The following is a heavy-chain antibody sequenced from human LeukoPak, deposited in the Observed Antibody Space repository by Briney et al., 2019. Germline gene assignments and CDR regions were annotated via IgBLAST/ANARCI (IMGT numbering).Heavy chain of an antibody. CDR1: GFTFTNSA. J-gene: IGHJ4*02. D-gene: IGHD4-17*01. V-gene: IGHV1-58*02. CDR3: AAAGDDYGDYVFDC. Sequence: SVKVSCNASGFTFTNSAMQWVRQARGQRLEWIGWIVVGSGNTNYAQKFQERVTITRDMSTSTAYMELSSLRSEDTAVYYCAAAGDDYGDYVFDCWGRGSLVTVSS. CDR2: IVVGSGNT.